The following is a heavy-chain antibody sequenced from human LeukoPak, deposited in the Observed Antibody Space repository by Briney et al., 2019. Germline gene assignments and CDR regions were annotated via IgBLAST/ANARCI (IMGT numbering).Heavy chain of an antibody. CDR2: ISGSGGST. CDR1: GFTFSSYG. V-gene: IGHV3-23*01. Sequence: AGGSLRLSCAASGFTFSSYGMSWVRQAPGKGLEWVSAISGSGGSTYYADSVKGRFTISRDNSKNTLYLQMNSLRAEDTAVYYCAKRWGPAVAGDEVGKYYFDYWGQGTLVTVSS. CDR3: AKRWGPAVAGDEVGKYYFDY. J-gene: IGHJ4*02. D-gene: IGHD6-19*01.